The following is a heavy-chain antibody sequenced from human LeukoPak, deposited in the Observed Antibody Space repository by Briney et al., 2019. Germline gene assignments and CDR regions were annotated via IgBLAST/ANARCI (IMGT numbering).Heavy chain of an antibody. CDR2: IYPGDSDT. D-gene: IGHD3-10*01. V-gene: IGHV5-51*01. Sequence: GESLKISCKGSGYSFTNYWIGWVRQMPGKGLEWMGIIYPGDSDTRYSPSFQGQVTISADKSISTAYLQWSSLKASDTAMYYCARRNYYGSGSNGAFDIWGQGTMVTVSS. CDR1: GYSFTNYW. J-gene: IGHJ3*02. CDR3: ARRNYYGSGSNGAFDI.